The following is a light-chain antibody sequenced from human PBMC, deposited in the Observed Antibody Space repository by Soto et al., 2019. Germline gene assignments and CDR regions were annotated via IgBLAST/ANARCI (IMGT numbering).Light chain of an antibody. CDR3: QHYNNWPIT. V-gene: IGKV3-15*01. CDR1: QSISSRY. CDR2: GTS. J-gene: IGKJ5*01. Sequence: DIVLTQSPGTLSLSPGGRAHICWGGSQSISSRYLALYQQKPGQAPRLLIYGTSTRATGVPDRFSGSGSGTDFTLTISSLQAADFAVYHCQHYNNWPITCGKGPRRAIK.